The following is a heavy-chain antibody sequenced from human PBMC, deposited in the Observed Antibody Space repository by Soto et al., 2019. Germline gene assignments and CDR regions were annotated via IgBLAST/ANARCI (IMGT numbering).Heavy chain of an antibody. CDR3: ARTPPARKEVPHAFDI. CDR1: GYTFTSYY. J-gene: IGHJ3*02. CDR2: INPSGGST. V-gene: IGHV1-46*01. D-gene: IGHD3-10*01. Sequence: ASVKVSCKASGYTFTSYYMHWVRQAPGQGLEWMGIINPSGGSTSYAQKFQGRVTMTRDTSTSTVYMELSSLRSEDTAVYYCARTPPARKEVPHAFDIWGQGTMVTVSS.